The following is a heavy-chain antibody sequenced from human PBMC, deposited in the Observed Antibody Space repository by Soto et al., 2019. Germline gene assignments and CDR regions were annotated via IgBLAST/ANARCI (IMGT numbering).Heavy chain of an antibody. CDR3: ARFYCSGGSCYSDY. CDR2: IIPIFGTA. CDR1: GGTFSSYA. J-gene: IGHJ4*02. Sequence: QVQLVQSGAEVKKPGSSVKVSCKASGGTFSSYAISWVRQAPGQGLEWMGGIIPIFGTANYAQKFQGRVTITADESTSTDYMELSSLRSEDTAVYYCARFYCSGGSCYSDYWGQGTLVTVSS. V-gene: IGHV1-69*12. D-gene: IGHD2-15*01.